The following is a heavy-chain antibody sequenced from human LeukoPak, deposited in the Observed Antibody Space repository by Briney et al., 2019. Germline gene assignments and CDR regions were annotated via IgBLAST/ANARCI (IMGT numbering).Heavy chain of an antibody. CDR3: ARDVNRWVSGSSEF. CDR1: GYTFTSYG. V-gene: IGHV1-18*01. Sequence: GASVKVSCKASGYTFTSYGISWVRQAPGQGLEWMGWVSAYNGNTNYAQKLRGRVTMTTDTSTSTAYMELRSLRSDDTAVYYCARDVNRWVSGSSEFWGQGTLVTVSS. J-gene: IGHJ4*02. CDR2: VSAYNGNT. D-gene: IGHD3-10*01.